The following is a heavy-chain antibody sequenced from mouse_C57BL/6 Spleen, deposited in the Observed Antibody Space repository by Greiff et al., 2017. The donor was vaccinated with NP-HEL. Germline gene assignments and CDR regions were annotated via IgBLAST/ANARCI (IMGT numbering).Heavy chain of an antibody. D-gene: IGHD2-10*01. J-gene: IGHJ4*01. Sequence: QVQLQQSGAELVRPGASVTLSCKASGYTFTDYEMHWVKQTPVHGLEWIGAIDPETGGTAYNQKFKGKAILTADKSSSTAYMELRSLTSEDSAVYYCTRLLSYYYAMDYWGQGTSVTVSS. CDR2: IDPETGGT. CDR1: GYTFTDYE. CDR3: TRLLSYYYAMDY. V-gene: IGHV1-15*01.